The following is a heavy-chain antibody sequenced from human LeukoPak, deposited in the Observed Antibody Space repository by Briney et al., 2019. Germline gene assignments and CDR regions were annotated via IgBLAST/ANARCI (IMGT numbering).Heavy chain of an antibody. V-gene: IGHV1-69*01. CDR2: IIPIFGTA. CDR3: ASPGVPPHYYYYYGMDV. CDR1: GGTFSSYA. Sequence: SVKVSCKASGGTFSSYAISWVRQAPGQGLEWMGGIIPIFGTANYAQKFQGRITITADESTSTAYMELSSLRSEDTAVYYCASPGVPPHYYYYYGMDVWGQGTTVTVSS. J-gene: IGHJ6*02. D-gene: IGHD3-10*01.